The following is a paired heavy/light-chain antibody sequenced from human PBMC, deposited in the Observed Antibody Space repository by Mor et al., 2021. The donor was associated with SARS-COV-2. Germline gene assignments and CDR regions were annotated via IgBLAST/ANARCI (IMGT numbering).Light chain of an antibody. Sequence: DIQMTQSPSTLSASVGDRVTITCRASQSINPWLAWYQQKPGKAPKLLIYKASTLESGVPSRFSGSGSGTEFTLTISSLQPDDFASYYCQQYNSYPATFGGGTRVEIK. V-gene: IGKV1-5*03. CDR2: KAS. CDR1: QSINPW. CDR3: QQYNSYPAT. J-gene: IGKJ4*01.
Heavy chain of an antibody. CDR2: ITANGDTT. Sequence: EVQLSESGGGLVQPGGSRRLSCAASGFTFSRFAMTWVRQAPGKGLEWVSAITANGDTTYYADSVKGRFTISRDNSKNTLYLQMNSPRAEDTAVYYCANQDSTKGRNDYWGQGTLVTVSS. CDR3: ANQDSTKGRNDY. V-gene: IGHV3-23*01. J-gene: IGHJ4*02. D-gene: IGHD2-2*01. CDR1: GFTFSRFA.